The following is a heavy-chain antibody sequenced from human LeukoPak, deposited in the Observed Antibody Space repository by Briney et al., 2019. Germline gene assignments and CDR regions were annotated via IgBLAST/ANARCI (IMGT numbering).Heavy chain of an antibody. Sequence: SETLSLTCTVCGGSISINSYYWGWIRQPPGKGLEWIGSIYYSGGTYYNPSLRSRLTISVDTSKNQFSLKLSSVTAADTAVYYCARGRYYYDSGGYQSPYYYMDVWGKGTTVTVSS. D-gene: IGHD3-22*01. J-gene: IGHJ6*03. CDR3: ARGRYYYDSGGYQSPYYYMDV. CDR1: GGSISINSYY. V-gene: IGHV4-39*01. CDR2: IYYSGGT.